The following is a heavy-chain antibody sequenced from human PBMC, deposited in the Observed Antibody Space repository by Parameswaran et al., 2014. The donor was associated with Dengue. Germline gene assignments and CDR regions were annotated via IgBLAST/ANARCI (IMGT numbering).Heavy chain of an antibody. V-gene: IGHV4-34*01. J-gene: IGHJ6*02. D-gene: IGHD2-2*01. CDR3: ARVAGYCSSTSCYDYYYYGMDV. CDR2: INHSGST. Sequence: VRQAPGKGLEWIGEINHSGSTNYNPSLKSRVTISVDTSKNQFSLKLSSVTAADTAVYYCARVAGYCSSTSCYDYYYYGMDVWGQGTTVTVSS.